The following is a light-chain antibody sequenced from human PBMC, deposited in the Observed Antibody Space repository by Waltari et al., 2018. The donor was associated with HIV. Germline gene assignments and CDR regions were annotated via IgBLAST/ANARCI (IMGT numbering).Light chain of an antibody. CDR3: ATWDDILSGYL. CDR2: KDN. V-gene: IGLV1-47*01. J-gene: IGLJ1*01. CDR1: NSNIGSNF. Sequence: QSVPTQPPSASGTPGQRVAISCSGRNSNIGSNFVYGYQQLPGTAPKLLIYKDNQRPSGVPERFSASKSGSSSSLAISGLRSEDEAEYYCATWDDILSGYLFGTGTKVTVL.